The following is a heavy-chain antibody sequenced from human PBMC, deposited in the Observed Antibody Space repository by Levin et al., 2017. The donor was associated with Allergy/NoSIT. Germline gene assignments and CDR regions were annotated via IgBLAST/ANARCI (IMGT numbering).Heavy chain of an antibody. CDR2: IYYSGST. V-gene: IGHV4-31*03. Sequence: SETLSLTCTVSGGSISSCGYYWSWIRQHPGKGLEWIGYIYYSGSTYYNPSLKSRVTISVDTSKNQFSLKLSSVTAADTAVYYCARAWFGGDYVVDSHYFDYWGQVTLVTVSS. D-gene: IGHD4-17*01. J-gene: IGHJ4*02. CDR1: GGSISSCGYY. CDR3: ARAWFGGDYVVDSHYFDY.